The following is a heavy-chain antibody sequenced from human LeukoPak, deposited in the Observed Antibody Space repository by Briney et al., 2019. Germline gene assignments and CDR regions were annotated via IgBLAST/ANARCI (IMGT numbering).Heavy chain of an antibody. CDR2: ISDSGGRT. D-gene: IGHD3-9*01. CDR3: AKDYYDILTGYTDY. CDR1: GITLSNYG. V-gene: IGHV3-23*01. Sequence: GGSLRLSCAVSGITLSNYGMSWVRQAPGKGLEWVAGISDSGGRTNYADSVKGRFTISRDNSKNTLYLQMNSLRAEDTAVYYCAKDYYDILTGYTDYWGQGTLVTVSS. J-gene: IGHJ4*02.